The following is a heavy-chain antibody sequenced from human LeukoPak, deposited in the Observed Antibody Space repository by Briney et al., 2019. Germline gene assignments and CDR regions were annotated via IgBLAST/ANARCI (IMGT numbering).Heavy chain of an antibody. Sequence: GASVKVSCKASGYSFTNYAMNWVRQAPGQGPEWMGVINPSSGSTRYAQKFQVRVTMTTDMSTNTVSMQLSSLRSEDTAVYYCARDWSSLEGVHYSSTWGASHPNYYFDYWGQGTLVTVSS. CDR3: ARDWSSLEGVHYSSTWGASHPNYYFDY. D-gene: IGHD4-11*01. CDR2: INPSSGST. J-gene: IGHJ4*02. V-gene: IGHV1-46*01. CDR1: GYSFTNYA.